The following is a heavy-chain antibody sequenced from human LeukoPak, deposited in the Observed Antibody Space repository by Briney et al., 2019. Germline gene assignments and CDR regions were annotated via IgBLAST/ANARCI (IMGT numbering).Heavy chain of an antibody. CDR1: GDSVSSNSDA. J-gene: IGHJ4*02. Sequence: SQTLSLTCAISGDSVSSNSDAWNWIRQSPSRGLEWLGRTYYRSKWYNDYAASVKSRITINPDTSKNQFSLQLNSVTAEDSAVYYCARSAAGAADYWGQGTLVTVSS. CDR2: TYYRSKWYN. D-gene: IGHD6-13*01. CDR3: ARSAAGAADY. V-gene: IGHV6-1*01.